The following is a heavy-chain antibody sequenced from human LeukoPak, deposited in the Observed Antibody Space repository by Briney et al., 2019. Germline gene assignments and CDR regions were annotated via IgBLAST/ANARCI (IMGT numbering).Heavy chain of an antibody. D-gene: IGHD6-25*01. CDR3: AREGSGYYFDY. CDR1: GFTVSSNY. Sequence: GGSLRLSCAASGFTVSSNYMSWVRQAPGKGLEWVSVIYSGGSTYYADSVKGRFTISRDNSKNTLYLQMNSLRAEDTAVYYCAREGSGYYFDYWGQGTLVTVSS. J-gene: IGHJ4*02. V-gene: IGHV3-66*01. CDR2: IYSGGST.